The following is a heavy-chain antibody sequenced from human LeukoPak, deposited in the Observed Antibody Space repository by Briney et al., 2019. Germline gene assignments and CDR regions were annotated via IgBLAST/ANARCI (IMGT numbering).Heavy chain of an antibody. Sequence: SETLSLTCTVSGGSISSGDYYWSWIRQPPGKGLEWIGYSYYSGSTYYSPSLKSRVTISVDTSKNQFSLKLSSVTAADTAVYYCARAKTYYYGSGRCTIDWFDPWGQGTLVTVSS. J-gene: IGHJ5*02. CDR1: GGSISSGDYY. V-gene: IGHV4-30-4*01. CDR3: ARAKTYYYGSGRCTIDWFDP. D-gene: IGHD3-10*01. CDR2: SYYSGST.